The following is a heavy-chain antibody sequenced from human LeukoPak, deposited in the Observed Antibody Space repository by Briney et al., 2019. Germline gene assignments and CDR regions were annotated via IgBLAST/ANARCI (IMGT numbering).Heavy chain of an antibody. J-gene: IGHJ4*02. CDR1: GFTFDDYG. CDR3: ARVGVAAYYFDY. D-gene: IGHD3-3*01. CDR2: ISRNGGST. Sequence: PGGSLRLSCAASGFTFDDYGMTWVRQVPGKGLEWVSGISRNGGSTGYADSVKGRFTISRDNAKNSLYLQMNSLRAEDTAVYYCARVGVAAYYFDYWGQGTLVTVSS. V-gene: IGHV3-20*04.